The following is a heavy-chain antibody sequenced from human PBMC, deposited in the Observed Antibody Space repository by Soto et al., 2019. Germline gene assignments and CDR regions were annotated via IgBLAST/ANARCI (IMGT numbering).Heavy chain of an antibody. CDR1: GFTFSRYS. CDR2: ISSTTNYI. Sequence: GGSLRLSCAASGFTFSRYSMNWVRQAPGKGLEWVSSISSTTNYIYYADSVKGRFTISRDNAENSLYLQMNSLRDEDTAVYYCARPSGYYDTSGYYSAFYYYGMDVWGQGTTVTVSS. CDR3: ARPSGYYDTSGYYSAFYYYGMDV. J-gene: IGHJ6*02. D-gene: IGHD3-22*01. V-gene: IGHV3-21*01.